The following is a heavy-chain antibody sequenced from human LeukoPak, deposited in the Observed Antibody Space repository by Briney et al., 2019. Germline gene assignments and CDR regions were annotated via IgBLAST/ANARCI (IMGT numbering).Heavy chain of an antibody. CDR3: ARDRARNYYDRDYDAFDI. J-gene: IGHJ3*02. V-gene: IGHV3-23*01. D-gene: IGHD3-22*01. CDR2: TSSSDAGT. Sequence: GGSLTLSCAASGFTLSSYAMSWVRQAPGKGLEWVSATSSSDAGTYYAESVRGRFTISRDNSKNTLFLQMSSLRAEDTAVYYCARDRARNYYDRDYDAFDIWGQGTMVTVSS. CDR1: GFTLSSYA.